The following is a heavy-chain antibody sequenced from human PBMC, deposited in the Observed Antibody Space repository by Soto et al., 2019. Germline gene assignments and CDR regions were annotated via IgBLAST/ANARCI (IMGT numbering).Heavy chain of an antibody. J-gene: IGHJ4*02. CDR1: GFTFSSYS. Sequence: VQLVESGGGLVKPGGSLRLSCAASGFTFSSYSMNWVRQAPGKGREWGSSISSSSSYIYYADSVKGRFTISRDNAKNSLYLQINSLRAEDTAVYYCARGIAVAGPRRTVFDYWGQGTLVTVSS. CDR2: ISSSSSYI. V-gene: IGHV3-21*01. CDR3: ARGIAVAGPRRTVFDY. D-gene: IGHD6-19*01.